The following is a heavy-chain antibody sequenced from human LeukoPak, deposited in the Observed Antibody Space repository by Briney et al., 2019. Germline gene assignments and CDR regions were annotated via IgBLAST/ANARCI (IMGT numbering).Heavy chain of an antibody. CDR1: GFTFSSYW. D-gene: IGHD3-3*01. CDR2: IKQDGSEK. Sequence: GGSLRLSCAASGFTFSSYWMSWVRQAPGKGLEWVANIKQDGSEKYYVDSVKGRFTISRDNAKNSLYLQMNSLRAEDTAVYYCARDRNYDFWSGYDQPDYYYMDVWGKGTTVTVSS. J-gene: IGHJ6*03. CDR3: ARDRNYDFWSGYDQPDYYYMDV. V-gene: IGHV3-7*01.